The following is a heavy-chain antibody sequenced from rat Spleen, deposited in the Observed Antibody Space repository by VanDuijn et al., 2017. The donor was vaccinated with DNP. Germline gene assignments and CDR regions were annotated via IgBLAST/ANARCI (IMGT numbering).Heavy chain of an antibody. Sequence: EVQLVESGGGLVQPGWSLKLSCAASEFTFSDYNMAWIRQAPKKGLEWVATILHDGSRTYYPDSVKGRFTISRDHAKSSLYLQMNSLKSEDTAIYYCVRRDGYSGDDWFAYWGQGTLVTVSS. CDR2: ILHDGSRT. V-gene: IGHV5-7*01. CDR3: VRRDGYSGDDWFAY. J-gene: IGHJ3*01. D-gene: IGHD1-1*01. CDR1: EFTFSDYN.